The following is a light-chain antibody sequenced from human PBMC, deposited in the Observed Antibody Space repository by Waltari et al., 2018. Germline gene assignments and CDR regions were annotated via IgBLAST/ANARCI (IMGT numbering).Light chain of an antibody. CDR2: GAS. J-gene: IGKJ4*01. Sequence: IQLTQSPSSLSASVGDKVTITFRASEAISTYLPWYQQQPGKAPKLLIYGASTLQSGVPSRFSGSGSGTDFTLTISSLQPGDFATYYCQQLDKYPLTFGGGTKVEIK. CDR3: QQLDKYPLT. V-gene: IGKV1-9*01. CDR1: EAISTY.